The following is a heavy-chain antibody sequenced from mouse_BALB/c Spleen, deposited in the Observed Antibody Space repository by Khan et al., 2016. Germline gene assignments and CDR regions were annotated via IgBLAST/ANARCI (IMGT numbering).Heavy chain of an antibody. CDR2: IYWDDDK. D-gene: IGHD2-2*01. J-gene: IGHJ2*01. CDR1: GFSLSTSGMG. V-gene: IGHV8-12*01. Sequence: QVTLKESGPGILQPSQTLSLTCSFSGFSLSTSGMGVSWIRQPSGKGLEWLAHIYWDDDKRYNPSLKSRLTISKDTSSNQVFLKITSVDTADTATYYCARRRRGGYDYFDYWGQGTTLTVSS. CDR3: ARRRRGGYDYFDY.